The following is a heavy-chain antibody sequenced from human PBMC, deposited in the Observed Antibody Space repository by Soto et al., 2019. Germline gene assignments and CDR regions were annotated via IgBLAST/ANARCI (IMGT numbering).Heavy chain of an antibody. J-gene: IGHJ4*02. Sequence: SVKVSCKASGGTFSSYAISWVRQAPGQGLEWMGGIIPIFGTANYAQKFQGRVTITADKSTSTAYMELSSLRSEDTAVYYCAGASEQLWLATFDYWGQGTVVTVSS. CDR2: IIPIFGTA. D-gene: IGHD6-19*01. V-gene: IGHV1-69*06. CDR1: GGTFSSYA. CDR3: AGASEQLWLATFDY.